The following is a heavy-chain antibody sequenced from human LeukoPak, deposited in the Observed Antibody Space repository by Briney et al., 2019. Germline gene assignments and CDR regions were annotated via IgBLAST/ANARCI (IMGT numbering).Heavy chain of an antibody. V-gene: IGHV4-34*01. Sequence: SETLSLTCAVYGGSFSGYYWSWIRRPPGKGLEWIGEINHSGSTNYNPSLKSRVTISVDTSKNQFSLKLSSVTAADTAVYYCASTGYCTNGVCYTPNWFDPWGQGTLVTVSS. D-gene: IGHD2-8*01. CDR1: GGSFSGYY. CDR3: ASTGYCTNGVCYTPNWFDP. J-gene: IGHJ5*02. CDR2: INHSGST.